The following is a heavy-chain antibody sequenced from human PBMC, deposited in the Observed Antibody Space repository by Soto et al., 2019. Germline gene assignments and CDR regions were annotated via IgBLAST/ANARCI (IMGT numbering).Heavy chain of an antibody. V-gene: IGHV1-69*01. CDR2: IIPIFGTA. CDR1: GGTFSSYA. J-gene: IGHJ5*02. CDR3: AREGGGTSITMIVANWFDP. D-gene: IGHD3-22*01. Sequence: QVQLVQSGAEVKKPGSSVKVSCKASGGTFSSYAISWVRQAPGQGLEWMGGIIPIFGTANYAQKFQGRVTITADESTSTAYMELSSLRSEDTAVYYCAREGGGTSITMIVANWFDPWGQGTLVTVSS.